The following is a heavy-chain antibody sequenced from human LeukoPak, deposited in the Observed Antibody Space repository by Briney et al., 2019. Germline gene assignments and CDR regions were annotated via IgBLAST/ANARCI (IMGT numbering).Heavy chain of an antibody. J-gene: IGHJ4*02. D-gene: IGHD6-13*01. CDR2: IYYSGNT. Sequence: SETLSLTCTVSGGSISSFYWTWIRQPPGKGLEWIGYIYYSGNTNYSPSLKSRVAISVDTSKNLFSLKLSSVTAPDTAVYYCASTYRSSPYYFDYWGQGTLVTVSS. CDR3: ASTYRSSPYYFDY. CDR1: GGSISSFY. V-gene: IGHV4-59*08.